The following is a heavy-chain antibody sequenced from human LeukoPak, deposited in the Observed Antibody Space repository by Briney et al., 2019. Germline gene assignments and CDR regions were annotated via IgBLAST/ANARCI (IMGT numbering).Heavy chain of an antibody. Sequence: SETMSLTCGGYAGSFRGYYWSWIRQPPGKGLEWIGEINHSGSTNYNPSLKSRVTISVDTSKNQFSLKLSSVTAADTAVYYCARATLLYGSGSYVYFDYWGQGTLVTVSS. D-gene: IGHD3-10*01. CDR1: AGSFRGYY. J-gene: IGHJ4*02. CDR3: ARATLLYGSGSYVYFDY. V-gene: IGHV4-34*01. CDR2: INHSGST.